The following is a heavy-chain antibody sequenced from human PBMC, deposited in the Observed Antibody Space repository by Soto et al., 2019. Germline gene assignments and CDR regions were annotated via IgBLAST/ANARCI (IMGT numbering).Heavy chain of an antibody. V-gene: IGHV1-18*04. Sequence: ASVKVSCKASVFTSSGISWVRQAPGQRLEWMGWISTHNGNTIYAQKFQGRVIMTMDTSTTTVYMELRSLRPDDTAVYLCAREGILGLFDAYDLWGQGTMVSVSS. D-gene: IGHD3-3*01. CDR1: VFTSSG. CDR2: ISTHNGNT. J-gene: IGHJ3*01. CDR3: AREGILGLFDAYDL.